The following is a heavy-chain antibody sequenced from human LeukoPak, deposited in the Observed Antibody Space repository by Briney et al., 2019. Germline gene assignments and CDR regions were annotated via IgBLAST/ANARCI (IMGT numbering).Heavy chain of an antibody. J-gene: IGHJ6*03. D-gene: IGHD3-10*01. CDR1: GYTFTGYY. V-gene: IGHV1-2*02. Sequence: ASVKVSCKASGYTFTGYYMHWVRQAPGQGLEWMGWINPNSGGTNYAQKFQGRVTMTRDTSISTAYMELSRLRSDDTAVYYCARHHEVLLWFGVEGYMDVWGKGTTVTISS. CDR2: INPNSGGT. CDR3: ARHHEVLLWFGVEGYMDV.